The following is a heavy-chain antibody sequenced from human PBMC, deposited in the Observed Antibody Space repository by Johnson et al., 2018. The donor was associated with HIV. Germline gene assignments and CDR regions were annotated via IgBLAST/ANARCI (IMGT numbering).Heavy chain of an antibody. CDR3: ARKGDAFDI. V-gene: IGHV3-7*05. J-gene: IGHJ3*02. CDR1: GFSFTNAW. Sequence: VQLVESGGGLVKPGGSLRLSCAASGFSFTNAWMSWARQAPGKGLEWVANIKQDESEKYYVDSVKGRFTISRDNAKNSLYLQMDSLRAEDTAVYYCARKGDAFDIWGQGTMVIVSS. CDR2: IKQDESEK.